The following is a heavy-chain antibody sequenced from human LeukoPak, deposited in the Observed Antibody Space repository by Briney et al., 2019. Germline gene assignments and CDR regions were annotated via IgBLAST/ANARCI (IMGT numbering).Heavy chain of an antibody. V-gene: IGHV4-59*08. CDR3: ARVEMATISFDY. D-gene: IGHD5-24*01. Sequence: SETLSLTCTVSGGSISSYYWSWIRQPPGKGLEWIGYIYYSGSTNYNPSLKGRVTISVDTSKNQFSLKLSSVTAADTAVYYCARVEMATISFDYWGQGTLVTVSS. CDR2: IYYSGST. J-gene: IGHJ4*02. CDR1: GGSISSYY.